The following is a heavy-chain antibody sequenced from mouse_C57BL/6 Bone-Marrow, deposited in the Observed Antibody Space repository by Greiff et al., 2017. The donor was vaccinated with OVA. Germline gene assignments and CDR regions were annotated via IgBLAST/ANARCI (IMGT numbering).Heavy chain of an antibody. V-gene: IGHV10-1*01. J-gene: IGHJ4*01. Sequence: EVMLVESGGGLVQPKGSLKLSCAASGFSFNTYAMNWVRQAPGKGLEWVARIRSKSNNYATYYADSVKDRFTISRDDSESMLYLQMNNLKTEDTAMYYCVRYYDYDYYAMDYWGQGTSVTVSS. CDR2: IRSKSNNYAT. D-gene: IGHD2-4*01. CDR1: GFSFNTYA. CDR3: VRYYDYDYYAMDY.